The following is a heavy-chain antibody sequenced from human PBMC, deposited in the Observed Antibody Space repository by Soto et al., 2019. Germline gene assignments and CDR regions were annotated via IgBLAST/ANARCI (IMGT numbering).Heavy chain of an antibody. V-gene: IGHV3-49*03. CDR3: TRAKDSSGYYHAFDI. J-gene: IGHJ3*02. CDR1: GFTFGDYA. D-gene: IGHD3-22*01. CDR2: IRSKAYGGTT. Sequence: GGSLRLSCTASGFTFGDYAMSWFRRAPGKGLEWVGFIRSKAYGGTTEYAASVKGRFTISRDDSKSIAYLQMNSLKTEDTAVYYCTRAKDSSGYYHAFDIWGQGTMVTVSS.